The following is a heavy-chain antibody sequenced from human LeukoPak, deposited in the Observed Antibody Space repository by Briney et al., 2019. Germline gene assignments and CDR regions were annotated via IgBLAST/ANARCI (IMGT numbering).Heavy chain of an antibody. CDR3: ARQGVDTAMGFDY. D-gene: IGHD5-18*01. V-gene: IGHV4-59*08. CDR1: GGSISSYY. CDR2: IYYSGST. Sequence: SETLSLTCTVSGGSISSYYWSWIRQPPGKGLERIGYIYYSGSTNYNPSLKSRVTISVDTSKNQFSLKLSSVTAADTAVYYCARQGVDTAMGFDYWGQGTLVTASS. J-gene: IGHJ4*02.